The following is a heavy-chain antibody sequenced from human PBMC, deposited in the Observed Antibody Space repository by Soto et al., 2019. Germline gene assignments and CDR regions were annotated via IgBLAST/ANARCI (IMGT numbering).Heavy chain of an antibody. V-gene: IGHV5-51*01. Sequence: GESLKISCKGSGYSFTSYWIGWVRQMPGKGLEWMGIIYPGDSDTRYSPSFQGQVTISADKSISTAYLQWSSLKASDTAMYYCARHFTMLGRFLNYGMDVWGQGTTVTVSS. CDR2: IYPGDSDT. J-gene: IGHJ6*02. CDR3: ARHFTMLGRFLNYGMDV. CDR1: GYSFTSYW. D-gene: IGHD3-3*01.